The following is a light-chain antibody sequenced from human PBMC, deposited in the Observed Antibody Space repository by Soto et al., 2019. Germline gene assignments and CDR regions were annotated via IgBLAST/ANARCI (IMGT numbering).Light chain of an antibody. V-gene: IGLV2-14*01. CDR3: SSYTSSSTLLYV. CDR2: DVS. J-gene: IGLJ1*01. CDR1: SSDVSGYNY. Sequence: QSALTQPASVSGSPGQSITISCTGTSSDVSGYNYVSWYQQRPGKAPKLMIYDVSNRPSGVSNRFSGSKSGNTASLTISGLQAEDEADYYCSSYTSSSTLLYVFGTGTKLTVL.